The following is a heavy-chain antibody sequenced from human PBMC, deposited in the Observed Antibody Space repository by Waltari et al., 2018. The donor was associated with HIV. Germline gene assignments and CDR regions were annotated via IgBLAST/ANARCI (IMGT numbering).Heavy chain of an antibody. Sequence: QVQLVQSGAEVKKPGSSVKVSCKASCGPFSSHATSLVPQPPGQGLEWMVGIIPIFGTANYAQKFQGRVTITADESTSTAYMELSSLRSEDTAVYYCARMSDYYGSGSYHYWGQGTLVTVSS. CDR3: ARMSDYYGSGSYHY. V-gene: IGHV1-69*01. J-gene: IGHJ4*02. D-gene: IGHD3-10*01. CDR1: CGPFSSHA. CDR2: IIPIFGTA.